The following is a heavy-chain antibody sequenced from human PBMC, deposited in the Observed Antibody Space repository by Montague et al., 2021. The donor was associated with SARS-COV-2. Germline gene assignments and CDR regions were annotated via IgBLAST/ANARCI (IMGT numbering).Heavy chain of an antibody. V-gene: IGHV4-39*01. Sequence: SETLSRTCTVSGGSISSSSYYWGWIRQPPGKGLEWIGSIYYSGSTYYNPSLKSRVTISVDTSKNQFSLKLSSVAAADTAVYYCARHDDILTTYYYYYGMDVWGQGTTVTVSS. CDR2: IYYSGST. D-gene: IGHD3-9*01. CDR1: GGSISSSSYY. CDR3: ARHDDILTTYYYYYGMDV. J-gene: IGHJ6*02.